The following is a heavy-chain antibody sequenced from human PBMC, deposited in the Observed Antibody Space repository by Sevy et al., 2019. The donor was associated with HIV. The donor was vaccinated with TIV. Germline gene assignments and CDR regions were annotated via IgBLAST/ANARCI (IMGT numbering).Heavy chain of an antibody. CDR1: GGTFSSYG. CDR2: IIPILGTV. Sequence: ASVKVSCKASGGTFSSYGISWVRQAPGQGLEWMGGIIPILGTVNYAQKFQGRVTITADESTKTACMELSSLRSEDTAVYYCARGGGNGWYYFDYWGQETLVTVSS. D-gene: IGHD6-19*01. J-gene: IGHJ4*02. CDR3: ARGGGNGWYYFDY. V-gene: IGHV1-69*13.